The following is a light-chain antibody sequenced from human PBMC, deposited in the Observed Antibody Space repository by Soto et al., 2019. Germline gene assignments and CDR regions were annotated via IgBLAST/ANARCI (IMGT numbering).Light chain of an antibody. CDR1: QGISNY. CDR2: DAS. Sequence: DIQMTQSPSSLSASVGDRVTITCRASQGISNYLAWYQQKPGKVPKFLIYDASTLQSGVPSRFSGSGSGTDFTFTISSLQAEDIGTYFCQQYDSVFTFGQGTRVEIK. J-gene: IGKJ5*01. CDR3: QQYDSVFT. V-gene: IGKV1-27*01.